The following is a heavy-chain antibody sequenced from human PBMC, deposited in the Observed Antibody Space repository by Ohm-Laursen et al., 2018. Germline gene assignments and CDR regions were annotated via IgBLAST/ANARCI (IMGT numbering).Heavy chain of an antibody. Sequence: VASVKVSCKASGGTFSSYAISWVRQAPGQGLEWMGGIIPIFGTANYAQKFQGRVTMTRNTSISTAYMELSSLRSEDTAVYYCARGGRIWFGEVHYWGQGTLVTVSS. D-gene: IGHD3-10*01. V-gene: IGHV1-69*05. J-gene: IGHJ4*02. CDR3: ARGGRIWFGEVHY. CDR1: GGTFSSYA. CDR2: IIPIFGTA.